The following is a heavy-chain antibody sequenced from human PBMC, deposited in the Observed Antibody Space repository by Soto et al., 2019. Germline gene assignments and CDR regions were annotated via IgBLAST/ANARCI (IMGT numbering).Heavy chain of an antibody. J-gene: IGHJ4*02. CDR1: GYTFTRYS. CDR2: ITPTGEAT. V-gene: IGHV1-46*01. Sequence: QVHLVQSGAEVKKPGASVKVSCKASGYTFTRYSMHCVRQAPGQGLEWMGVITPTGEATYYAQNFQGRLTMAWDTSTSAVHMELSSLRSEDTAFYYCVRDWGGYYFVYWGQGTLVTVSS. D-gene: IGHD3-16*01. CDR3: VRDWGGYYFVY.